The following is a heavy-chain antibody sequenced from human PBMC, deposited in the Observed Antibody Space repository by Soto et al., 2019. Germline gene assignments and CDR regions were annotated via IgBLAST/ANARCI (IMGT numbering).Heavy chain of an antibody. Sequence: GGSLRLSCAASGFTFSSYAMNWVRQAPGKGLEWVSAISGSGGSTYYTDSVKGRFTISRDNSKNTLYLQMNGLRAEDTAVYYCAKDPRRNWNYAGFDPWGQGTLVTVSS. CDR3: AKDPRRNWNYAGFDP. CDR1: GFTFSSYA. D-gene: IGHD1-7*01. CDR2: ISGSGGST. V-gene: IGHV3-23*01. J-gene: IGHJ5*02.